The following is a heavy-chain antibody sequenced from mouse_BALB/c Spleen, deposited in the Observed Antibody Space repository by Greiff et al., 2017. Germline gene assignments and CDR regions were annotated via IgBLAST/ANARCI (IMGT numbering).Heavy chain of an antibody. J-gene: IGHJ4*01. CDR1: GFTFSSYG. V-gene: IGHV5-6-3*01. CDR3: ARDYGSSYYAMDY. D-gene: IGHD1-1*01. CDR2: INSNGGST. Sequence: EVKLMESGGGLVQPGGSLKLSCAASGFTFSSYGMSWVRQTPDKRLELVATINSNGGSTYYPDSVQGRFTISRDNAKNTLYLQMSSLKSEDTAMYYCARDYGSSYYAMDYWGQGTSVTVSS.